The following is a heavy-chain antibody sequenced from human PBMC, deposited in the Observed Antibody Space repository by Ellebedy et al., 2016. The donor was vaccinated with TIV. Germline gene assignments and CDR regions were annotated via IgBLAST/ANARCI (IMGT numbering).Heavy chain of an antibody. J-gene: IGHJ6*03. D-gene: IGHD4-17*01. Sequence: SETLSLXCTVSGGSISSYYWSWIRQPAGKGLEWIGRIYTSGSTNYNPSLKSRVTMSVDTSKNQFSLKLSSVTAADTAVYYCAREYGDSLVRYYYYYMDVWGKGTTVTVSS. CDR3: AREYGDSLVRYYYYYMDV. V-gene: IGHV4-4*07. CDR1: GGSISSYY. CDR2: IYTSGST.